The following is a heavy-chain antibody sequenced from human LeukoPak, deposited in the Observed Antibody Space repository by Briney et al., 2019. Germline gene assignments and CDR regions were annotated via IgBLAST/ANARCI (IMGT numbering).Heavy chain of an antibody. CDR2: ISGSGGST. V-gene: IGHV3-23*01. CDR3: AKDLTDFDY. CDR1: GFTVSGNY. J-gene: IGHJ4*02. Sequence: SGGSLRLSCAVSGFTVSGNYMSWVRQAPGKGLEWVSAISGSGGSTYYADSVKGRFTISRDNSKNTLYLQMNSLRAEDTAVYYCAKDLTDFDYWGQGTLVTVSS.